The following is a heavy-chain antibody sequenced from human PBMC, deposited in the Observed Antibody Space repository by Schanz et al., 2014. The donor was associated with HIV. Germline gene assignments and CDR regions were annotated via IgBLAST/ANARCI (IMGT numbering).Heavy chain of an antibody. CDR2: FNVMLSKI. CDR3: ARGDLSGDYEGEVDYYYLMDV. D-gene: IGHD4-17*01. CDR1: GGTFRSNA. Sequence: QVQLVQSGAEVKKTGSSVKVSCKASGGTFRSNAITWVRQAPGQGLEWIGHFNVMLSKINSAQKFQGRVSMTADPSTNTAYLELSRLSSDDTAVYYCARGDLSGDYEGEVDYYYLMDVWGQGTTVSVSS. V-gene: IGHV1-69*01. J-gene: IGHJ6*02.